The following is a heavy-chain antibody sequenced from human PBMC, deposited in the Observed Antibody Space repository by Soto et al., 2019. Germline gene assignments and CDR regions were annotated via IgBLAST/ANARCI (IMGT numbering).Heavy chain of an antibody. D-gene: IGHD5-12*01. CDR1: GFTFSSYG. CDR2: ISYDGSNK. J-gene: IGHJ3*02. V-gene: IGHV3-30*18. Sequence: GGSLRLSCAASGFTFSSYGMHWVRQAPGKGLEWVAVISYDGSNKYYADSVNGRFTISRDNSKNTLYLQMNSLRAEDTAVYYCAKDREDGYNYGAFDIWGQGTMVTVS. CDR3: AKDREDGYNYGAFDI.